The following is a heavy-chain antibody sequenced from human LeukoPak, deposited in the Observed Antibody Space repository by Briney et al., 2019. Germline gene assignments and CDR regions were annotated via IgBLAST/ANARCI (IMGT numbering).Heavy chain of an antibody. Sequence: ASVKVSCKASGGTFSSYAIGWVRQAPGQGLEWMGRIIPILGIANYAQKFQGRVTITADKSTSTAYMELSSLRSEDTAVYYCARGIQLWRDNWFDPWGQGTLVTVSS. D-gene: IGHD5-18*01. CDR3: ARGIQLWRDNWFDP. J-gene: IGHJ5*02. V-gene: IGHV1-69*04. CDR2: IIPILGIA. CDR1: GGTFSSYA.